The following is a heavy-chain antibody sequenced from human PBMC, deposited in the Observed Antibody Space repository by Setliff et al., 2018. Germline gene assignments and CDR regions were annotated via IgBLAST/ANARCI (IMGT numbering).Heavy chain of an antibody. CDR1: GSTFTTYA. V-gene: IGHV7-4-1*02. Sequence: GASVKVSCKASGSTFTTYAMGWMRQAPGQGLEWMGWINTNTGNPSYAQGFTGRFVFSLDTSVSTAYLQINSLEAEDSAVYYCGRASRFGTIVYRGDYYMDVWGKGTTVTVSS. J-gene: IGHJ6*03. CDR2: INTNTGNP. CDR3: GRASRFGTIVYRGDYYMDV. D-gene: IGHD3-10*01.